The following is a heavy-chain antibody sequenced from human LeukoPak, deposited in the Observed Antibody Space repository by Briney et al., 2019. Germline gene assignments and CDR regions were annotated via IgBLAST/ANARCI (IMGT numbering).Heavy chain of an antibody. V-gene: IGHV3-11*01. J-gene: IGHJ4*02. D-gene: IGHD3-22*01. CDR3: ARDTNYYDSSGYYPN. CDR1: GFTFSDYY. CDR2: ISSSGSTI. Sequence: PGGSLRLSCAASGFTFSDYYMSWIRQAPGKGLEWVSYISSSGSTIYYADSVKGRFTISRDNAKNSLYLQMNSLRAEDMAVYYCARDTNYYDSSGYYPNWGQGTLVTVSS.